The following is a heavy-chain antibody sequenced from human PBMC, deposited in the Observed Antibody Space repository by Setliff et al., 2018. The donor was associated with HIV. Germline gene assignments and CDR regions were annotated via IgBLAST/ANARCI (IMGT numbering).Heavy chain of an antibody. Sequence: ETLSLTCTVSGDSISSYYWNWIRQPPGKGLEWIGYIYDSGSTNYNPSLKSRVTISVDTSRNQFSLKLSSVTAADTAVYFCARGAPYDYVWGSYRHFDYWGQGTLVTVSS. D-gene: IGHD3-16*02. CDR1: GDSISSYY. V-gene: IGHV4-59*01. CDR2: IYDSGST. CDR3: ARGAPYDYVWGSYRHFDY. J-gene: IGHJ4*02.